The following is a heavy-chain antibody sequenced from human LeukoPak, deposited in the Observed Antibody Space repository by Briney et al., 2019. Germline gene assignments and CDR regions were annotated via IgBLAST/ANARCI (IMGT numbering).Heavy chain of an antibody. CDR2: MNPNSGNT. D-gene: IGHD5-12*01. CDR1: GYTFTSYD. J-gene: IGHJ4*02. CDR3: ARGSIVATIYDY. Sequence: GASVKVSCKASGYTFTSYDINWARQATGQGLEWMGWMNPNSGNTGYAQKFQGRVTMTRNTSISTAYMELSSLRSEDTAVYYCARGSIVATIYDYWGQGTLVTVSS. V-gene: IGHV1-8*01.